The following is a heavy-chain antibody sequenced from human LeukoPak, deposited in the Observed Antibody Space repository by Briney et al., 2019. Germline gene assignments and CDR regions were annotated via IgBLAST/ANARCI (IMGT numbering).Heavy chain of an antibody. J-gene: IGHJ4*02. CDR1: GFTFSSYW. CDR2: ISASEGST. D-gene: IGHD3-22*01. CDR3: AKDLYYDDSSGSFDS. V-gene: IGHV3-23*01. Sequence: GGSLRLSCAASGFTFSSYWMSWVRQAPGKGLEWVSAISASEGSTYYADSVKGRFTISRDNSKNTLYLQMNSLRAEYTAAYYCAKDLYYDDSSGSFDSWGQGTLVTVSS.